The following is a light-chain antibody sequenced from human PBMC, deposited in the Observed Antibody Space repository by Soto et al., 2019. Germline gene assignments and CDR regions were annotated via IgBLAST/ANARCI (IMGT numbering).Light chain of an antibody. J-gene: IGLJ2*01. Sequence: QSVLTQPPSASGTPGQRVTISCSGSSSNIEINPVHWYQQLPGMAPKLLIDNNNQRPSGVPGRFSGSTSGTSASLAITGLPSEDEAGYFCASWDDRLNGVVFGGGTKLTVL. V-gene: IGLV1-44*01. CDR3: ASWDDRLNGVV. CDR2: NNN. CDR1: SSNIEINP.